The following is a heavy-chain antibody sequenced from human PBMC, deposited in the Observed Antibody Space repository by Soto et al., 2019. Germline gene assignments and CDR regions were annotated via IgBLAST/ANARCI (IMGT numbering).Heavy chain of an antibody. V-gene: IGHV1-69*13. CDR3: ARESRYCSGGSCYFLPGIDY. Sequence: GASVKVSCKASGGTFSSYAISWVRQAPGQWLEWMGGIIPIFGTANYAQKFQGRVTITADESTSTAYMELSSLRSEDTAVYYCARESRYCSGGSCYFLPGIDYWGQGTLVTVSS. D-gene: IGHD2-15*01. CDR2: IIPIFGTA. CDR1: GGTFSSYA. J-gene: IGHJ4*02.